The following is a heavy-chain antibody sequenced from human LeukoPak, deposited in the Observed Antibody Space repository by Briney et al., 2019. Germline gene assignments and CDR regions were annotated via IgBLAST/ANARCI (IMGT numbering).Heavy chain of an antibody. CDR1: GFTVSSNY. V-gene: IGHV3-15*01. CDR2: IKSKSEGGTR. Sequence: GGSLRLSCAASGFTVSSNYMSWVRQAPGKGLEWVGRIKSKSEGGTREYAASLEGRFTISRDDSKSRLYLQMNSLKTEDTAVYYCASGIVTGTSRWGQGTLVTVSS. CDR3: ASGIVTGTSR. D-gene: IGHD1-1*01. J-gene: IGHJ4*02.